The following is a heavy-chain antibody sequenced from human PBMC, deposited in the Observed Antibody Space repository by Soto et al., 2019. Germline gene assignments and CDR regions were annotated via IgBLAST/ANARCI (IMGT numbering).Heavy chain of an antibody. CDR3: ARGVVVADTGY. Sequence: EVQLVESGGGLVKPGGSLRLSCAASGFTFSSYSMKWVRQAPGKGLEWVSSISSSSSYIYYADSVKGRFTISRDNAKNSLYLQMNSLRAEDTAVYYCARGVVVADTGYWGQGTLVTVSS. V-gene: IGHV3-21*01. D-gene: IGHD2-15*01. CDR1: GFTFSSYS. J-gene: IGHJ4*02. CDR2: ISSSSSYI.